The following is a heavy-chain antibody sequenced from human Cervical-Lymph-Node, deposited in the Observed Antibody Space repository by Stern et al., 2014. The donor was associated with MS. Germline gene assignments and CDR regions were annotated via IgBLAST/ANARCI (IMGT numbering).Heavy chain of an antibody. CDR2: IFPDDRT. J-gene: IGHJ4*02. CDR1: GFTVSSNY. V-gene: IGHV3-53*04. D-gene: IGHD6-13*01. CDR3: ARAGDSSSWNYFDY. Sequence: VQLVESGGGLVQPGGSLRLSCAASGFTVSSNYMSWVRQAPGKGLEWVSIIFPDDRTFYADSVKCRFTISRHNSKNTLFLQMNSLRAEDTALYFCARAGDSSSWNYFDYWGQGNLVTVSS.